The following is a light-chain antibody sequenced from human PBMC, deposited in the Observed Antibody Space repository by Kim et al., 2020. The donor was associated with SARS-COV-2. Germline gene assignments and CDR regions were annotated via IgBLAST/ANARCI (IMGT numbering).Light chain of an antibody. Sequence: GDRVTITCRASQDISNYLAWYQQKPGKVPKVLIYTASALQSGVPSRFSGSGSGTDFTLTISSLQPEDVATYYCQKYSSAPRTFGQGTKVDI. CDR1: QDISNY. J-gene: IGKJ1*01. CDR2: TAS. CDR3: QKYSSAPRT. V-gene: IGKV1-27*01.